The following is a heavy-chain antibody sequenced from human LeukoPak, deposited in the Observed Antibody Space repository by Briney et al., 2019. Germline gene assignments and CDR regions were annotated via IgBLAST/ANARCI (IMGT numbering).Heavy chain of an antibody. CDR3: TTDRPVDTAMVVYYSGMDV. D-gene: IGHD5-18*01. J-gene: IGHJ6*02. V-gene: IGHV3-15*01. Sequence: PGGSLRLSCAASGFTFSNAWMSWVRQAPGKGLEWVGRIKSKTDGGTTDYAAPVKGRFTISRDDSKNTLYLQMNSLKTEDTAVYYCTTDRPVDTAMVVYYSGMDVWGQGTTVTVSS. CDR2: IKSKTDGGTT. CDR1: GFTFSNAW.